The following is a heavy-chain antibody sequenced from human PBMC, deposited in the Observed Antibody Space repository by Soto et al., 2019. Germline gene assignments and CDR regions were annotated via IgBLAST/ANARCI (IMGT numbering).Heavy chain of an antibody. CDR3: ARGPGPPFSTGYSHFDY. CDR1: GFTFSSYS. CDR2: ISSSSSTI. J-gene: IGHJ4*02. D-gene: IGHD3-9*01. V-gene: IGHV3-48*02. Sequence: GGSLRLSCAASGFTFSSYSMNWVRQAPGKGLEWVSYISSSSSTIYYADSVKGRFTISRDNAKNSLYLQMNSLRDEDTAVYYCARGPGPPFSTGYSHFDYWGQGTLVTVSS.